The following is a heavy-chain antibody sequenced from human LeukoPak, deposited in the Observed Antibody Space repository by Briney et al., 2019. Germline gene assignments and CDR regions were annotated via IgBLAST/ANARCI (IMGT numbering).Heavy chain of an antibody. CDR1: GGSISSYF. D-gene: IGHD3-22*01. V-gene: IGHV4-59*08. Sequence: SETLSLTCIVSGGSISSYFWTWIRQPPGKGLEWIGYIHYSGSTNYNPSLKSRVTISVDTSKNQFSLKLSSVTAANTAVYYCASFSRGYYYTPSITENDYWGQGTLVTVSS. J-gene: IGHJ4*02. CDR3: ASFSRGYYYTPSITENDY. CDR2: IHYSGST.